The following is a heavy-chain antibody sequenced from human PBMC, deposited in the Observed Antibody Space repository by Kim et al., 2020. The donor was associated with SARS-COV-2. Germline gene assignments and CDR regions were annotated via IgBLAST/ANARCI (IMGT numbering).Heavy chain of an antibody. CDR2: ISYDGSNK. Sequence: GGSLRLSCAASGFTFSSYAMHWVRQAPGKGLEWVAVISYDGSNKYYADSVKGRVTISRDNSKNTLYLQMNSLRAEDTAVYYCAREDIVVVPYIDYWGQGTLVTVSS. V-gene: IGHV3-30-3*01. J-gene: IGHJ4*02. CDR1: GFTFSSYA. D-gene: IGHD2-2*01. CDR3: AREDIVVVPYIDY.